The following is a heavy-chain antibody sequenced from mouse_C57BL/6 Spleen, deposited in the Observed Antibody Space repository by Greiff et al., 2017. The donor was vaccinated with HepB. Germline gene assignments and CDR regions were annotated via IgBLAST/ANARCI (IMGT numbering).Heavy chain of an antibody. CDR2: IDPSDSYT. CDR3: ARGVSIYYGDDGGFAY. V-gene: IGHV1-50*01. D-gene: IGHD2-2*01. J-gene: IGHJ3*01. Sequence: QVQLQQPGAELVKPGASVKLSCKASGYTFTSYWMQWVKQRPGQGLEWIGEIDPSDSYTNYNQKFKGQATLTVDTSSSTAYMQLSSLTSEDSAVYYCARGVSIYYGDDGGFAYWGQGTLVTVSA. CDR1: GYTFTSYW.